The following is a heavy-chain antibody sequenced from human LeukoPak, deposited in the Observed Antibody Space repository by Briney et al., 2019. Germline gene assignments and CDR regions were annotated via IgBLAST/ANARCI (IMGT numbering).Heavy chain of an antibody. V-gene: IGHV6-1*01. J-gene: IGHJ4*02. Sequence: SQTLSLTCDISGDSVSSNNGDWNWIRQSPSRGLEWLGRIYYRSRWYNDYAASVEGRLTINPDTSKNQFSLQLKSVTPEDTAVYYCARDEGNTGWYTFDYWGQGTLVSVSS. CDR2: IYYRSRWYN. D-gene: IGHD6-19*01. CDR1: GDSVSSNNGD. CDR3: ARDEGNTGWYTFDY.